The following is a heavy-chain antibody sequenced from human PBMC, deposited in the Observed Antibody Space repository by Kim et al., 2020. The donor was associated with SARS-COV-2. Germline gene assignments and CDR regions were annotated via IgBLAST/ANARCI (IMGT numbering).Heavy chain of an antibody. V-gene: IGHV1-3*01. J-gene: IGHJ6*02. CDR3: ARSGSSGYLGIPHYYYYGMDV. D-gene: IGHD3-22*01. CDR2: INAGNGNT. CDR1: GYTFTSYA. Sequence: ASVKVSCKASGYTFTSYAMHWVRQAPGQRLEWMGWINAGNGNTKYSQKFQGRVTITRDTSASTAYMELSSLRSEDTAVYYCARSGSSGYLGIPHYYYYGMDVWGQGTTVTVSS.